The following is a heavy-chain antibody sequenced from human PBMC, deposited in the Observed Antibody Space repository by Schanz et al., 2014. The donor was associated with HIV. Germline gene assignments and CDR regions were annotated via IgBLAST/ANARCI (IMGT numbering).Heavy chain of an antibody. Sequence: QVQLQQSGAEVKKPGSSVKVSCTASGDGFTTRTISWLRQAPGHALEWMGGIIPIFGAAKNAPKFQGRVTITADESTRTAYMERSGLNPEDTAIYYCARDDVLDSLASWGQGTLVTVSS. V-gene: IGHV1-69*13. CDR2: IIPIFGAA. D-gene: IGHD2-21*01. J-gene: IGHJ5*02. CDR1: GDGFTTRT. CDR3: ARDDVLDSLAS.